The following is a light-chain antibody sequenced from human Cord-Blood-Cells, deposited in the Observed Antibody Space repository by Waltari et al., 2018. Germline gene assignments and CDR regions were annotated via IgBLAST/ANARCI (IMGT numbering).Light chain of an antibody. Sequence: EIVLTQSPATLSLSPGARATISCRASQSVSSYLAWYQQQPGQAPRLLIYDASNRATGIPARFSGSGSGTDFTLTISSLEPEDFAVYYCQQRSNWPYSFGQGTKLEIK. CDR1: QSVSSY. CDR3: QQRSNWPYS. V-gene: IGKV3-11*01. J-gene: IGKJ2*03. CDR2: DAS.